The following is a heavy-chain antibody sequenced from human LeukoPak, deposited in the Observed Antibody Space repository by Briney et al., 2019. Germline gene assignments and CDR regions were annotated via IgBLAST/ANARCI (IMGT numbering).Heavy chain of an antibody. CDR3: ARHSRDDYDFWSGSTYYFDY. CDR2: IYYSGST. Sequence: PSETLSLTCAVYAGSFSGYYWSLIRQPPGKGLEWIGYIYYSGSTNYNPSLKSRVTISVDTSKNQFSLKLSSVTAADTAVYYCARHSRDDYDFWSGSTYYFDYWGQGTLVTVSS. V-gene: IGHV4-59*08. D-gene: IGHD3-3*01. J-gene: IGHJ4*02. CDR1: AGSFSGYY.